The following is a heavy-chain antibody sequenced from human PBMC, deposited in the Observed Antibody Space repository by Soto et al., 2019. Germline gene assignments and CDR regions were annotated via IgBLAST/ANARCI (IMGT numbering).Heavy chain of an antibody. Sequence: GGSLRLSCAASGFTFSSYSMNWVRQAPGKGLEWVSYISSSSSTIYYADSVKGRFTISRDNAKNSLYLQMNSLRAEDTAVYYCARDVFEGSGWYRVEYYYYMDVWGKGTTVTVSS. CDR2: ISSSSSTI. CDR3: ARDVFEGSGWYRVEYYYYMDV. D-gene: IGHD6-19*01. V-gene: IGHV3-48*01. J-gene: IGHJ6*03. CDR1: GFTFSSYS.